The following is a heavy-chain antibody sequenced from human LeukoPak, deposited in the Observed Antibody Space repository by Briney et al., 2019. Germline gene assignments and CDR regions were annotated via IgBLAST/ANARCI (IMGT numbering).Heavy chain of an antibody. Sequence: SETLSLTCTVSGGSISSGGYYWSWIRQPPGKGLEWIGYIYHSGSTYYNPSLKSRVTISVDRSKNQFSLKLSSVTAADTAVYYCLCFSSGSYYFVYWGQGTLVTVSS. CDR3: LCFSSGSYYFVY. V-gene: IGHV4-30-2*01. CDR1: GGSISSGGYY. CDR2: IYHSGST. J-gene: IGHJ4*02. D-gene: IGHD3-10*01.